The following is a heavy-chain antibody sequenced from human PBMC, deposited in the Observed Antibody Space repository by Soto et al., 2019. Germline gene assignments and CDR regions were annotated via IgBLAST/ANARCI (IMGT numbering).Heavy chain of an antibody. CDR2: IYHSGST. V-gene: IGHV4-59*08. Sequence: QVQLQESGPGLVKPSESLSLTCTVSGGSISGYYWDWIRQPPGKGLEGIGNIYHSGSTKYNPSLKSRVTISVDPSKNQVSLYLTSVTAADTAVFYCARHYPGRPYIDDWGQGALVTVSS. J-gene: IGHJ4*02. D-gene: IGHD6-6*01. CDR1: GGSISGYY. CDR3: ARHYPGRPYIDD.